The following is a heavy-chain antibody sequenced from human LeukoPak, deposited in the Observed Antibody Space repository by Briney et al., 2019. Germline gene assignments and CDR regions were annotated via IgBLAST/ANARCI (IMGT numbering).Heavy chain of an antibody. V-gene: IGHV4-34*01. J-gene: IGHJ6*02. CDR3: ARGSTAVARMGYYYYYYGMDV. D-gene: IGHD6-19*01. CDR1: GGSFSGYY. CDR2: INHSGST. Sequence: PSETLSLTCAVYGGSFSGYYWSWIRQPPGKGLEWIGEINHSGSTNYNPSLKSRVTISVDTSKNQFSLKLSSVTAADTAVYYCARGSTAVARMGYYYYYYGMDVWGQGTTVTVSS.